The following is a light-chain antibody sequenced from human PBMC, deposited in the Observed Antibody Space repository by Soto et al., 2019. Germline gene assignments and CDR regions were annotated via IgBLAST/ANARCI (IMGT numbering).Light chain of an antibody. Sequence: EIVLTQSPATLSLSPGERATLSCRASQSVGSYLAWYQQKPGQAPRLLIYDALNRATGIPARFSGSGSGTDFTLTISSLEPEDFAVYYCQQRSNWSYTFGQGTKLEIK. CDR2: DAL. CDR1: QSVGSY. CDR3: QQRSNWSYT. V-gene: IGKV3-11*01. J-gene: IGKJ2*01.